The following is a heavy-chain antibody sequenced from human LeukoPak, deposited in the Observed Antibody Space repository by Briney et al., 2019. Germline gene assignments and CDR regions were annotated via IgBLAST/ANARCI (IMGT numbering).Heavy chain of an antibody. D-gene: IGHD3-16*02. J-gene: IGHJ4*02. V-gene: IGHV3-23*01. CDR3: AKDLNFKYYDYVWGSYRALDY. CDR1: GFTFSSYA. CDR2: ISGSGGST. Sequence: PGGSLRLSCAASGFTFSSYAMSWVRQAPGKGLEWVSAISGSGGSTYYADSVKGRFTISRDNSKNTLYLQMSSLRAEDTAVYYCAKDLNFKYYDYVWGSYRALDYWGQGTLVTVSS.